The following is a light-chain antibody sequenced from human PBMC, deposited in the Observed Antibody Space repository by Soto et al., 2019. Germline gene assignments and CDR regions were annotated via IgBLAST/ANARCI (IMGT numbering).Light chain of an antibody. V-gene: IGLV3-21*02. Sequence: SYELTQPPSVSVAPGQTARITCGGNNIGGQSVHWYRQKPGQAPVLVVNDDSDRPSGIPERFSGSNSGNTATLSISRVEAGDEADYYCQVWDSSSDWVFGGGTKLTVL. CDR3: QVWDSSSDWV. CDR2: DDS. CDR1: NIGGQS. J-gene: IGLJ3*02.